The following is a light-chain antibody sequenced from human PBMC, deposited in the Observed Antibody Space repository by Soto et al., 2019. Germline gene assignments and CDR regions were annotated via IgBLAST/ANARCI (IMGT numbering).Light chain of an antibody. CDR1: QGISTF. J-gene: IGKJ4*01. V-gene: IGKV1-9*01. CDR3: QKLNSTSLT. Sequence: IQLTQSPSSLSASVGDRVTVTRRASQGISTFLSWYQQKPGKAPKVLMYAASTLQSGVTSRFSGSGSGPDFTLTILSLQPEDSATYYFQKLNSTSLTFGGGTKVEI. CDR2: AAS.